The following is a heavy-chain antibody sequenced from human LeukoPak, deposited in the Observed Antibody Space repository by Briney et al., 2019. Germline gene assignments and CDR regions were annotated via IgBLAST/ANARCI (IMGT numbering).Heavy chain of an antibody. CDR1: GFTFDDYA. CDR2: ISWNSGSI. D-gene: IGHD3-10*01. CDR3: ARDSLLWFGEFFS. Sequence: GGSLRLSCAASGFTFDDYAMHWVRQAPGKGLEWVSGISWNSGSIGYADSVKGRFTISRDNSKNTLYLQMNSLRAEDTAVYYCARDSLLWFGEFFSWGQGTLVTVSS. J-gene: IGHJ4*02. V-gene: IGHV3-9*01.